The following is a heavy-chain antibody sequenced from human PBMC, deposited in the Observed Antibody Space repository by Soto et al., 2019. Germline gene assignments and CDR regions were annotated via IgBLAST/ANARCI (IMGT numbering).Heavy chain of an antibody. CDR1: GFTVSSNY. V-gene: IGHV3-53*02. Sequence: EVQLVETGGGLIQPGGSLRLSCAASGFTVSSNYMSWVRQPPGKGLEWVSIIYSGGDTYYADSVKGRFTISRESSKNTLYLQMNNLRAEDTAVYYCARGDPFAVWGQGTLVTVSS. CDR2: IYSGGDT. CDR3: ARGDPFAV. J-gene: IGHJ4*02.